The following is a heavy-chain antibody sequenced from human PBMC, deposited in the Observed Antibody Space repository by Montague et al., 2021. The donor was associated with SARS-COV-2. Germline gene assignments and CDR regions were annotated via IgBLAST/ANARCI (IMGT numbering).Heavy chain of an antibody. Sequence: TLSLTCSVFGGSISSGSYYWSWIRQPAGKGLEWIGRIYVNGRIFISGRTKYNPSLKSRVIILLDTSKNQFSLRLNSVTAADTAVYYCVREGGSMTFDYWGQGILVTVSS. J-gene: IGHJ4*02. V-gene: IGHV4-61*02. CDR3: VREGGSMTFDY. D-gene: IGHD1-26*01. CDR2: IYVNGRIFISGRT. CDR1: GGSISSGSYY.